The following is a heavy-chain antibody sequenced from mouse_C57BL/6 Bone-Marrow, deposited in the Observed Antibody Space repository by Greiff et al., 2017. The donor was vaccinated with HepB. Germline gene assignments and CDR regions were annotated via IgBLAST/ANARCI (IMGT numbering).Heavy chain of an antibody. CDR1: GFNIKDDY. CDR2: IDPENGDT. J-gene: IGHJ3*02. Sequence: EVQGVESGAELVRPGASVKLSCTASGFNIKDDYMHWVKQRPEQGLEWIGWIDPENGDTEYASKFQGKATITADTSSNTAYLQLSSLTSEDTAVYYCTGGWLLAWGRGTLVTVSA. V-gene: IGHV14-4*01. CDR3: TGGWLLA. D-gene: IGHD2-3*01.